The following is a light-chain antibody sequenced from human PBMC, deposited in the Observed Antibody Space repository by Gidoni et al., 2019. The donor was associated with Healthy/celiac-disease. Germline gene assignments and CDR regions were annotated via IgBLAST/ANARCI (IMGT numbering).Light chain of an antibody. CDR1: QSVSSY. CDR2: DAS. Sequence: VLTQSPATLSLSPGERATLSCRASQSVSSYLAWYQQKPGQAPRLLIYDASNRATGIPARFSGSGSGTDFTLTISSLEPEDFAVYYCQQRSNWPPYTFGQGTKLEIK. V-gene: IGKV3-11*01. CDR3: QQRSNWPPYT. J-gene: IGKJ2*01.